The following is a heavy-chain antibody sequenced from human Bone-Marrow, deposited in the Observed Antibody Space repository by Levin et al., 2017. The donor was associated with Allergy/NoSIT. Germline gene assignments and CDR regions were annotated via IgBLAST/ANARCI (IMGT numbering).Heavy chain of an antibody. CDR3: ATDRAYCSNTTCYLPDAFDI. CDR1: GFTVSSNY. J-gene: IGHJ3*02. Sequence: GGSLRLSCVASGFTVSSNYMNWVRQAPGKGLEWVSVIYSGGSTYYADSVKGRFTISRDNSKNTLYLQMSSLRAEDTAVYYCATDRAYCSNTTCYLPDAFDIWGQGIMVTVSS. V-gene: IGHV3-66*01. CDR2: IYSGGST. D-gene: IGHD2-2*01.